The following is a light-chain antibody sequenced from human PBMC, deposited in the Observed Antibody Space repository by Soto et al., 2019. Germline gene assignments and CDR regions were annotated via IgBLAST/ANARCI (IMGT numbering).Light chain of an antibody. CDR1: SSDVGGFEY. CDR2: DVT. Sequence: QSALSQPASVSGSPGQSITISCTGTSSDVGGFEYVSWYQHQPGKAPKLIIYDVTKRPSGVSNRFSGSKSGNTASLTISGLQAEDEADYYCISYTGSSTSYVFGSGTKVTVL. V-gene: IGLV2-14*01. CDR3: ISYTGSSTSYV. J-gene: IGLJ1*01.